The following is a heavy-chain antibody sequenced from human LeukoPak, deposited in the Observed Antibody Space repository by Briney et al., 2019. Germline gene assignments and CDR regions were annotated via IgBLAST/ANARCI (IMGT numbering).Heavy chain of an antibody. D-gene: IGHD2-21*01. CDR1: GGSFSGYY. Sequence: SETLSLTCAVYGGSFSGYYCSCIRQPPGKGLEWIGEISHSGSTNYNPSLKSRVTISVDTSKNQFSLKLSSVTAADTAVYYCARVQVDSLHWRRGTLVTVSS. CDR3: ARVQVDSLH. V-gene: IGHV4-34*01. CDR2: ISHSGST. J-gene: IGHJ4*02.